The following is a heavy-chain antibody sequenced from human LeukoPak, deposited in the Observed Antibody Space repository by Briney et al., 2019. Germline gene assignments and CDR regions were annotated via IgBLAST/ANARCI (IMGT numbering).Heavy chain of an antibody. V-gene: IGHV4-59*01. Sequence: PSETLSLTCTVSGGSISSYYWSWIRQPPGKGLEWIGYIYYSGSTNYNPSLKSRVTISVDTSKNQFSLKLSPVTAADTAVYYCARGFSDTAMVSWGQGTLVTVSS. CDR2: IYYSGST. CDR1: GGSISSYY. J-gene: IGHJ4*02. D-gene: IGHD5-18*01. CDR3: ARGFSDTAMVS.